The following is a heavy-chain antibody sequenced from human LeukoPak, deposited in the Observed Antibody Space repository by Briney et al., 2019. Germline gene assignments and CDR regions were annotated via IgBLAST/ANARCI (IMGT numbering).Heavy chain of an antibody. J-gene: IGHJ4*02. CDR2: IKQDGSEK. Sequence: GGSLRLFCAASGFTFSSYWMHWVRQAPGKGLEWVANIKQDGSEKYYVDSVKGRFTISRDNAKNSLYLQMNSLRAEDTAVYSCVRDGDTSGYTNWGQGTLVTVSS. CDR1: GFTFSSYW. D-gene: IGHD3-22*01. V-gene: IGHV3-7*01. CDR3: VRDGDTSGYTN.